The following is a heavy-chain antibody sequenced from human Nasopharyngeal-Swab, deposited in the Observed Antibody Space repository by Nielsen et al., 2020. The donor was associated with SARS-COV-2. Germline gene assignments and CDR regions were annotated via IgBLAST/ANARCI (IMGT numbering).Heavy chain of an antibody. D-gene: IGHD6-19*01. CDR3: ARAVMAVAGIDK. CDR1: GYTFSSYA. J-gene: IGHJ4*02. Sequence: ASVKVSCKASGYTFSSYAVNWVRQAPGQGLEWMGWISTNTGNPTYARGFTGRFVFSLDTSVTTAYLDISSLEAADSAVYYCARAVMAVAGIDKWGQGTLVTVSS. CDR2: ISTNTGNP. V-gene: IGHV7-4-1*02.